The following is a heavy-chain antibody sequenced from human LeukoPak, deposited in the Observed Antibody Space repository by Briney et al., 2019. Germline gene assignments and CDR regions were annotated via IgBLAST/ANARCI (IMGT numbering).Heavy chain of an antibody. CDR2: INPSGGGT. CDR1: GYTFTSYY. V-gene: IGHV1-46*01. Sequence: GASVKVSCKASGYTFTSYYMHWVRQAPGQGLEWMGIINPSGGGTSYAQKFQGRVTMTRDMSTSTVYMELSSLRSEDTAVYYCARNGRDGYSHRTATPFDYWGQGTLVTASS. D-gene: IGHD5-24*01. CDR3: ARNGRDGYSHRTATPFDY. J-gene: IGHJ4*02.